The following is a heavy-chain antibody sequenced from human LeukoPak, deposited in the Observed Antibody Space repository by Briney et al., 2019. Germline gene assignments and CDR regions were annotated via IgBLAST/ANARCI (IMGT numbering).Heavy chain of an antibody. V-gene: IGHV3-7*01. J-gene: IGHJ4*02. CDR2: IEDDGDAK. Sequence: GGSLRLSCAGSGFTFSNAWMTWVRQAPEKGLEWVASIEDDGDAKKYVASVRGRFSISRDNAKNSLYLQMNSLRAEDTAIYYCARDIPRGTTTLDYWGQGTLVTVSS. CDR1: GFTFSNAW. CDR3: ARDIPRGTTTLDY. D-gene: IGHD1-26*01.